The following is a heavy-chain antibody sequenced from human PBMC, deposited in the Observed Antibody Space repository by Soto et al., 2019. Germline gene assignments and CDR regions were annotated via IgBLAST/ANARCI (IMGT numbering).Heavy chain of an antibody. J-gene: IGHJ6*01. V-gene: IGHV4-31*03. CDR1: GGSISSGGYY. CDR3: ARALGGLRWFGELFKYYGMDV. Sequence: SETLSLTCTVSGGSISSGGYYWSWIRQHPGKGLEWIGYIYYSGSTYYNPSLKSRVTISVDTSKNQFSLKLSSVTAADTAVYYCARALGGLRWFGELFKYYGMDVWGQGTTVTVSS. D-gene: IGHD3-10*01. CDR2: IYYSGST.